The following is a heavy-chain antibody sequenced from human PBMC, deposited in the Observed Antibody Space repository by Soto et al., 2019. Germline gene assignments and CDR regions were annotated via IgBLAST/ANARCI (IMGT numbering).Heavy chain of an antibody. Sequence: ASVKVSCKASGGTFSSYAISWVRQAPGQGLEWMGGIIPIFGTANYAQKFQGRVTITADESTSTAYMELSSLRSEDTAVYYCAREARPSLDDNYFDYWGQGTLVTVSS. CDR1: GGTFSSYA. V-gene: IGHV1-69*13. J-gene: IGHJ4*02. CDR3: AREARPSLDDNYFDY. D-gene: IGHD3-22*01. CDR2: IIPIFGTA.